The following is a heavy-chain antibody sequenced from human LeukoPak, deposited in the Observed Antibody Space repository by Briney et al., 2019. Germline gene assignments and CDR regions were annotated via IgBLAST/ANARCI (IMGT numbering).Heavy chain of an antibody. V-gene: IGHV3-66*01. CDR2: IYNSGTT. Sequence: GGSLRLSCVASGFTCSSYWMNWVRQAPGKGLEWVSVIYNSGTTYYADSVKGRFTISRDNSKNTLYLQMNSLRVEDTAVYYCARDGVTHYYYYGMDVWGQGTTVTVSS. CDR3: ARDGVTHYYYYGMDV. CDR1: GFTCSSYW. D-gene: IGHD2-21*02. J-gene: IGHJ6*02.